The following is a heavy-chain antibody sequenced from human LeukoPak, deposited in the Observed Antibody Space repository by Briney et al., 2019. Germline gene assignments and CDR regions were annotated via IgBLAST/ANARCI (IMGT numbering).Heavy chain of an antibody. V-gene: IGHV4-4*07. CDR1: GGSISSNY. CDR2: IYTSGST. D-gene: IGHD3-10*01. J-gene: IGHJ5*02. CDR3: ARALTMVRGVIFWFDP. Sequence: KTSETLSLTCTVSGGSISSNYWSWIRQPAGKGLEWIGRIYTSGSTNYNPSLKSRVTMSVDTSKNQFSLKLSSVTAADTAVYYCARALTMVRGVIFWFDPWGQGTLVTVSS.